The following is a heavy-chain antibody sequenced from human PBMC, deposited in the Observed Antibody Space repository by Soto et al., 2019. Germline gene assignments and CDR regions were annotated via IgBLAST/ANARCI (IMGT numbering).Heavy chain of an antibody. D-gene: IGHD2-21*02. CDR1: GFTFSRYA. CDR3: ASLPGDSWGHFDY. Sequence: EVQLLESGGGLVQPGGSLRLSCAASGFTFSRYAMNWVRQAPGKGLEWVSTITGSGDITYYSDSVKGRFTISRDNSRSTLYLQMNGLGAEDTALYYCASLPGDSWGHFDYWGQGSLVTVSS. V-gene: IGHV3-23*01. CDR2: ITGSGDIT. J-gene: IGHJ4*02.